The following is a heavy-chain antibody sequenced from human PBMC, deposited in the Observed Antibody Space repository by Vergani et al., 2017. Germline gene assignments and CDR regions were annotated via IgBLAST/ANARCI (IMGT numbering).Heavy chain of an antibody. CDR1: GYTFTSYD. CDR3: ARALRVGTDPLYYYYMDV. CDR2: MNPNSGNT. V-gene: IGHV1-8*01. J-gene: IGHJ6*03. Sequence: QVQLVQSGAEVKKPGASVKVSCKASGYTFTSYDINWVRQATGQGLEWMGWMNPNSGNTGYAQKFQGRVTMTRNTSISTAYMELGSLRSEHTAVYYCARALRVGTDPLYYYYMDVWGKGTTVTVSS. D-gene: IGHD2-21*02.